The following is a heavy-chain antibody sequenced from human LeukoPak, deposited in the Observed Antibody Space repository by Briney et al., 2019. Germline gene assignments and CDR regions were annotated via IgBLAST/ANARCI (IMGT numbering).Heavy chain of an antibody. V-gene: IGHV3-9*01. CDR1: GFTFDDYA. CDR3: AKASSSCPAFDY. D-gene: IGHD6-13*01. J-gene: IGHJ4*02. CDR2: ISWNSGSI. Sequence: GGSLRLSCAASGFTFDDYAMHWVRQAPWKGLEWVSGISWNSGSIGYADSVNGRFTISRNNAKNSLYLQMNSLRAEETALYYCAKASSSCPAFDYWGQGTLVTVSS.